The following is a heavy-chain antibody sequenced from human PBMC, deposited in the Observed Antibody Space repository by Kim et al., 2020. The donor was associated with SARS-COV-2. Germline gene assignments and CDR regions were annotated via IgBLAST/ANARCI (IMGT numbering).Heavy chain of an antibody. V-gene: IGHV3-66*01. Sequence: HGANGIYYANSVKGRFIISRDNARNTLTLQMNSLRAEDTAVYFCANRGYWGQGTLVTVSS. CDR3: ANRGY. J-gene: IGHJ4*02. CDR2: HGANGI.